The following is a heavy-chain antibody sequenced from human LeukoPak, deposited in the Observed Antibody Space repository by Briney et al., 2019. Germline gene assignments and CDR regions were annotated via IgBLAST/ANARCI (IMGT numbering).Heavy chain of an antibody. Sequence: GGSMRLSCAASGLAFSAYKMHWVRQAPRKGLVWVSRISTDGYTTDYADFVQGRFTASRDNTKNTWSLEMNSLRAEDMAVYYCVVGGSPGYWGQGTLVTVSS. J-gene: IGHJ4*02. CDR3: VVGGSPGY. V-gene: IGHV3-74*01. CDR2: ISTDGYTT. CDR1: GLAFSAYK. D-gene: IGHD2-15*01.